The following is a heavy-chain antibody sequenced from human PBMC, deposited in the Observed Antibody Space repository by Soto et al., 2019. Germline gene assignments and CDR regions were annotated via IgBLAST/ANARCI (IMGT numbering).Heavy chain of an antibody. CDR2: INPSGGSR. Sequence: QVQLVQSGAEVKKPGASVKVSGKASGYTFTSYYMHWVRQAPGQGLEWMGIINPSGGSRSYAQKFKVRITMNEDTSTSKVYMERSSLNSADTALYYCAPSAQYDYGYYRFAFDIWGQGTMVTVSS. J-gene: IGHJ3*02. CDR3: APSAQYDYGYYRFAFDI. CDR1: GYTFTSYY. D-gene: IGHD4-17*01. V-gene: IGHV1-46*03.